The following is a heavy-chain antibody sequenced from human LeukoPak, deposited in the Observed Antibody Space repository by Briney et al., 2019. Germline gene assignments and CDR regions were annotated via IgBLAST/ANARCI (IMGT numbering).Heavy chain of an antibody. Sequence: GGSLRLSCAASGFTFCSYGMHWVRQAPGKGLEWVAFIRYDGSNKYYADSVKGRFIIFRDNSKNTLYLQMNGLRAEDTAVYYCARGEVITDYWGQGTLVTVSS. D-gene: IGHD3-22*01. J-gene: IGHJ4*02. CDR1: GFTFCSYG. CDR3: ARGEVITDY. V-gene: IGHV3-30*02. CDR2: IRYDGSNK.